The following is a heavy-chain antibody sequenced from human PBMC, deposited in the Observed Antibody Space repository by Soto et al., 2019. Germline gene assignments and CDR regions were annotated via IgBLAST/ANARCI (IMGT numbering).Heavy chain of an antibody. Sequence: GGSLRLSCAASGFTFSSYWMSWVRQAPGKGLEWVANIKQDGSEKYYVDSVKGRFTISRDNAKNSLYLQMNSLRAEDTAVYYCAGEVIVPAAMGRAYYYYGMDVWGQGTTVTVSS. V-gene: IGHV3-7*01. D-gene: IGHD2-2*01. J-gene: IGHJ6*02. CDR2: IKQDGSEK. CDR1: GFTFSSYW. CDR3: AGEVIVPAAMGRAYYYYGMDV.